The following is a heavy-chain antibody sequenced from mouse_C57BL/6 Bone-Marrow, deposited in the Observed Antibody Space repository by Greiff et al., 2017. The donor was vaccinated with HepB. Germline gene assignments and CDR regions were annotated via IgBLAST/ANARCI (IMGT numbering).Heavy chain of an antibody. Sequence: EVMLVESGGGLVKPGGSLKLSCAASGFTFSSYAMSWVRQTPEKRLEWVATISDGGSYTYYPDNVKGRFTISRDNAKNNLYLQMSHLKSEDTAMYYCARDPGTTLYFDYWGQGTTLTVSS. J-gene: IGHJ2*01. CDR1: GFTFSSYA. D-gene: IGHD1-1*01. CDR3: ARDPGTTLYFDY. CDR2: ISDGGSYT. V-gene: IGHV5-4*01.